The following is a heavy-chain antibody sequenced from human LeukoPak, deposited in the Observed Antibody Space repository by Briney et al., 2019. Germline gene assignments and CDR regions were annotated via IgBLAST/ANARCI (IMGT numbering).Heavy chain of an antibody. Sequence: PSETLSFTCTVSGGSISSYYWSWIRQPPGKGLEWIGYIYYSGSTNYNPSLKSRVTISVDTSKNQFSLKLSSVTAADTAVYYCARGDYYDSSGYYYEYWGQGTLVTVSS. V-gene: IGHV4-59*01. CDR1: GGSISSYY. D-gene: IGHD3-22*01. J-gene: IGHJ4*02. CDR3: ARGDYYDSSGYYYEY. CDR2: IYYSGST.